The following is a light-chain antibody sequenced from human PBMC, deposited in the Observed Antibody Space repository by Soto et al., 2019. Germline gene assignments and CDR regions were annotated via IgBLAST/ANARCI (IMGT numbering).Light chain of an antibody. CDR2: DVS. CDR1: SSDVGGYNY. V-gene: IGLV2-14*01. J-gene: IGLJ2*01. Sequence: QSALTQPASVSGSPGQSITISCTGTSSDVGGYNYVSWYQQHPGKAPKLMIYDVSNRPSGVSNRFSGSKSGNTASLTISGLQAEDEADYYCSSYKSSSTLFGGGTQLTGL. CDR3: SSYKSSSTL.